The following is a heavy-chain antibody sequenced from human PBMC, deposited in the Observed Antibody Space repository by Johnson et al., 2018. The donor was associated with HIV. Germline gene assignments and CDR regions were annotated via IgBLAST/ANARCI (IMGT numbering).Heavy chain of an antibody. CDR1: GFTVSSNY. V-gene: IGHV3-53*01. CDR2: IFGGGSI. D-gene: IGHD6-6*01. CDR3: ARDRAILAARPAGAFDV. J-gene: IGHJ3*01. Sequence: VQLVESGGGLIQPGGSLRLSCAASGFTVSSNYMSWVRQAPGTGLEWVSVIFGGGSIYYADSVKGRCTISRASSTNTLYLQMNSLRADDTAVYYCARDRAILAARPAGAFDVWGPGTMVTVSS.